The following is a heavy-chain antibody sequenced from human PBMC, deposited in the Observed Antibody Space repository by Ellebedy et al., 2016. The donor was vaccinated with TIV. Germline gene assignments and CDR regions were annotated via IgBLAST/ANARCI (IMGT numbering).Heavy chain of an antibody. CDR1: GYKLTNRC. J-gene: IGHJ3*01. D-gene: IGHD3-16*01. CDR3: ARLLPLGEGSHALDV. V-gene: IGHV5-51*01. CDR2: ICPSDSYT. Sequence: GASLKISCTVSGYKLTNRCIAWVRQMPGKGLEWIGIICPSDSYTTYSPSFQGQFTISADKSIRAAYLQWTSLKASDIAMYFGARLLPLGEGSHALDVWGQGTMVSVSS.